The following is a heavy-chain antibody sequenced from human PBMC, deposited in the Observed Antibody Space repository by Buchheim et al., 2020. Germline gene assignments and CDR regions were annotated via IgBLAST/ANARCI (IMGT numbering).Heavy chain of an antibody. Sequence: DVQLVESGGGLVMPGGSLTLSCVTSGFSFSPFGMTWVRQAPGKGLEWVATVGSGHHTFYGDLVEGRFTVSRDNARSSVYLQLNSLRAEDTAVYFCARDFSGWSRDYWGQGTL. D-gene: IGHD6-19*01. CDR1: GFSFSPFG. CDR2: VGSGHHT. V-gene: IGHV3-21*01. J-gene: IGHJ4*02. CDR3: ARDFSGWSRDY.